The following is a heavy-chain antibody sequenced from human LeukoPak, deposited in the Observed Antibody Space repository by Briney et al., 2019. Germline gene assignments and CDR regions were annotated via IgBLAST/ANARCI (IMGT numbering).Heavy chain of an antibody. Sequence: ASVKVSCKASGYTFTSYDINWVRQVTGQGLEWMGWMNPNSGNTGYAQKFQGRVTMTRNTSISTAYMELSSLRSEDTAVYYCARSWHYYDSSGYNHWGQGTLVTVSS. D-gene: IGHD3-22*01. CDR3: ARSWHYYDSSGYNH. J-gene: IGHJ5*02. V-gene: IGHV1-8*01. CDR2: MNPNSGNT. CDR1: GYTFTSYD.